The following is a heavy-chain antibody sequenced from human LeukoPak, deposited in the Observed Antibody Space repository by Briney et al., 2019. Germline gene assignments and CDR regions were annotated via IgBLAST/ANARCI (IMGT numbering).Heavy chain of an antibody. CDR3: ARGKNYYGSGSYYDAKPRPLNWFDP. CDR2: IYYSGST. J-gene: IGHJ5*02. D-gene: IGHD3-10*01. V-gene: IGHV4-39*07. CDR1: GGSISSSSYY. Sequence: SETLSLTCTVSGGSISSSSYYWGWIRQPPGKGLEWIGSIYYSGSTYYNPSLKSRVTISVDTSKNQFSLKLSSVTAADTAVYYCARGKNYYGSGSYYDAKPRPLNWFDPWGQGTLVTVSS.